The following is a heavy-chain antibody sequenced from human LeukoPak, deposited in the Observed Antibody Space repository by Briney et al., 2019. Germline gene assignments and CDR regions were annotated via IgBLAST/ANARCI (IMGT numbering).Heavy chain of an antibody. Sequence: GASVKVSCKASGGTFSSYAISWVRQAPGQGLEWMGGIIPIFGTANYAQKFQGRVTITRDTSASTAYMELSSLRSEDTAVYYCARDGYYYGMDVWGQGTTVTVSS. CDR3: ARDGYYYGMDV. CDR2: IIPIFGTA. V-gene: IGHV1-69*05. CDR1: GGTFSSYA. J-gene: IGHJ6*02.